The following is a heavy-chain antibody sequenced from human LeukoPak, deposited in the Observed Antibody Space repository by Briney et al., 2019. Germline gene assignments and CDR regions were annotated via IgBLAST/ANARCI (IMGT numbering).Heavy chain of an antibody. Sequence: SETLSLTCTVSGGSISSGSYYWSWIRQPAGKGLEWIGRIYATGSTNYNPSLKSRVTISVDTSKNQFSLKLSSVTAADTAVYYCARGGLLNWFDPWGQGTLVTVSS. CDR1: GGSISSGSYY. CDR2: IYATGST. J-gene: IGHJ5*02. D-gene: IGHD1-26*01. CDR3: ARGGLLNWFDP. V-gene: IGHV4-61*02.